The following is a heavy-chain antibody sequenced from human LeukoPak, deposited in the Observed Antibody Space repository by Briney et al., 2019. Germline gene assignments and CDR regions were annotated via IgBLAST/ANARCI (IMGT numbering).Heavy chain of an antibody. CDR1: GFTFSNYG. CDR2: IWYDGSRQ. V-gene: IGHV3-33*01. Sequence: GGSLRLSCAGSGFTFSNYGIPWVRQAPGKGLEWVAEIWYDGSRQLYVDSVKGRFTISRDDSKNTVFLQMNSLRDEDTAVYFCARDLSHGSGEFWGQGTLVTVSS. J-gene: IGHJ4*02. D-gene: IGHD3-10*01. CDR3: ARDLSHGSGEF.